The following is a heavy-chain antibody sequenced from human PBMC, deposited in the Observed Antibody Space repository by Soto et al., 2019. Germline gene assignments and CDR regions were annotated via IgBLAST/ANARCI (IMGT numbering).Heavy chain of an antibody. V-gene: IGHV1-18*01. J-gene: IGHJ5*02. CDR2: ISTYNGNT. D-gene: IGHD5-18*01. CDR1: GYTFTSYD. Sequence: ASVKVSCKASGYTFTSYDISWVRQAPGQGLEWMGWISTYNGNTNYAQKLQCRVTMTTDTSTSTVYMELSSLRSEDTAVYYCARVYPSDTRYGYVGNNWFDPWGQGTLVTVSS. CDR3: ARVYPSDTRYGYVGNNWFDP.